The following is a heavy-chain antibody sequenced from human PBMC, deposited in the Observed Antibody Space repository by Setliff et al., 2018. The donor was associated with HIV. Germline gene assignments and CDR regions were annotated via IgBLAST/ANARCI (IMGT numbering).Heavy chain of an antibody. J-gene: IGHJ6*03. CDR1: GGSFSSYY. CDR2: INHSGSP. D-gene: IGHD6-19*01. Sequence: PSETLSLTCAVYGGSFSSYYWSWIRQPPGKGLEWIGEINHSGSPNYNPSLKSRVTISVDTSKNQFSLKLRSVTAADRAVYYCARVPGYSSGTSYMDVWGKGTTVTVSS. V-gene: IGHV4-34*01. CDR3: ARVPGYSSGTSYMDV.